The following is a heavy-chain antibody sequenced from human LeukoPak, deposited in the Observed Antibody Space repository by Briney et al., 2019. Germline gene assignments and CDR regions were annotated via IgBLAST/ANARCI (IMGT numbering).Heavy chain of an antibody. D-gene: IGHD6-19*01. V-gene: IGHV3-7*01. CDR2: IKQDGSEK. CDR3: ARDAPQGRAVAGWIGWYFDL. Sequence: GGSLRLSCAASGFTFSSYWMSWVRQAPGKGLEWVANIKQDGSEKYYVDSVKGRFTISRDNAKNSLYLQMNSLRAEDTAVYYCARDAPQGRAVAGWIGWYFDLRGRGTLVTVSS. J-gene: IGHJ2*01. CDR1: GFTFSSYW.